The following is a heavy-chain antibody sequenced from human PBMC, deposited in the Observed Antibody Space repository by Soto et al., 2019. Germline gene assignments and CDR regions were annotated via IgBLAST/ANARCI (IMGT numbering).Heavy chain of an antibody. CDR3: ARDGGGYFDRLYALNI. D-gene: IGHD3-9*01. J-gene: IGHJ3*02. Sequence: QVQLQESGPGLVKPSQTLSLTCTVSGASINRGGYFWSWVRQHPGKGLEWIGNIYYDDGTTSYNPSLKSRITISLDTSKNELSLNLNAVTAADTAVYYCARDGGGYFDRLYALNIWGQGTMVTVSS. V-gene: IGHV4-31*03. CDR2: IYYDDGTT. CDR1: GASINRGGYF.